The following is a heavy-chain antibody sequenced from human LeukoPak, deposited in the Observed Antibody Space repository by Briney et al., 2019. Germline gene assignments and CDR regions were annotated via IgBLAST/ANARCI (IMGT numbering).Heavy chain of an antibody. CDR3: ARGTQMATLYCFDY. J-gene: IGHJ4*02. V-gene: IGHV1-18*01. CDR1: GYTFTSYG. CDR2: ISAYNGDT. Sequence: VASVKVSCKASGYTFTSYGISWVRQAPGQGLEWMGWISAYNGDTNYAQKLQGRVTMTTDTSTSTAYMELRSLRSDDTAVYYCARGTQMATLYCFDYWGQGTLVTVSS. D-gene: IGHD5-24*01.